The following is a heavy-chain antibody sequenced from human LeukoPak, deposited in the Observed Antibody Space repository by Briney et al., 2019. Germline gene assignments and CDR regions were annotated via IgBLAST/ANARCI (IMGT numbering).Heavy chain of an antibody. Sequence: GGFLRLSCAASGFTFSSYWMSWVRQAPGKGLEWVAVTWYDGSNKYYADSVKGRFTISRDNSKNTLYLQMNSLRAEDTAVYYCAREFGELRGVFDPWGQGTLVTVSS. CDR1: GFTFSSYW. V-gene: IGHV3-33*08. CDR2: TWYDGSNK. J-gene: IGHJ5*02. CDR3: AREFGELRGVFDP. D-gene: IGHD3-10*01.